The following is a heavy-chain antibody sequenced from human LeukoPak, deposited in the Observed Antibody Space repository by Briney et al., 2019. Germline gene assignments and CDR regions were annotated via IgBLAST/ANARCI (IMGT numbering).Heavy chain of an antibody. V-gene: IGHV3-23*01. CDR1: GFTFSSYD. Sequence: PGGSLRLSCAVSGFTFSSYDMSWVRQAPGKGLEWVSAISGSGASAYYADSVKGRFTISRDNSKSTLYLQMNSLRAEDTAVYYCARGMSGSYSTPLGHDAFDIWGQGTMVTVSS. D-gene: IGHD1-26*01. CDR2: ISGSGASA. J-gene: IGHJ3*02. CDR3: ARGMSGSYSTPLGHDAFDI.